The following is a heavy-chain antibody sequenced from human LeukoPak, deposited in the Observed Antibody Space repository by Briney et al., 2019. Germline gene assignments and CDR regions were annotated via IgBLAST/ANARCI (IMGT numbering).Heavy chain of an antibody. Sequence: GGSLRLSCAASGFTFSTYAMSWVRQAPGKGLEWVSAINGGASATYYADSVKGRFTISRDNSKNTVYLQMNSLRADDTAVYYCARDYYDSSGYSHSPEYFQHWGQGTLVTVSS. CDR1: GFTFSTYA. D-gene: IGHD3-22*01. CDR2: INGGASAT. V-gene: IGHV3-23*01. J-gene: IGHJ1*01. CDR3: ARDYYDSSGYSHSPEYFQH.